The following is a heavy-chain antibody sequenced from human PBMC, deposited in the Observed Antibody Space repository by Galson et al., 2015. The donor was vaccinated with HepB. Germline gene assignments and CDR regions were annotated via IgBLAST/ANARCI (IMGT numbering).Heavy chain of an antibody. D-gene: IGHD3-22*01. V-gene: IGHV4-31*03. Sequence: TLSLTCTVSGAAIRSGGYHWNWIRQHPGKGLEWIGYISYSGSTFYNPSLKSRVIMSLDTSNNQFSLEMNFVTAADTAMYYCATDRGYDSSGLVFHYWGQGTLVTIST. CDR2: ISYSGST. CDR1: GAAIRSGGYH. J-gene: IGHJ4*02. CDR3: ATDRGYDSSGLVFHY.